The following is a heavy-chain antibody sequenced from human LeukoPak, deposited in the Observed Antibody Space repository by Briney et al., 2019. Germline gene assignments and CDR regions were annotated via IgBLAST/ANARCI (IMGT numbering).Heavy chain of an antibody. D-gene: IGHD5-18*01. CDR2: IHYTGST. CDR1: GGSISSISSNN. V-gene: IGHV4-39*01. Sequence: SETLSLTCAVSGGSISSISSNNWAWIRQPPGKGLELIAAIHYTGSTYYNPSFMSRGTISVDTSKNQFSLKLNSLTATDTAVYYCARLPTGYPNWFDTWGQGILVTVSS. J-gene: IGHJ5*02. CDR3: ARLPTGYPNWFDT.